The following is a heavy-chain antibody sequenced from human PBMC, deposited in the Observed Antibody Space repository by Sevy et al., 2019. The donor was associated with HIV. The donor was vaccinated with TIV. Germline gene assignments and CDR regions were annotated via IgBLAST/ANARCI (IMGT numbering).Heavy chain of an antibody. V-gene: IGHV6-1*01. CDR2: TYYRSKWYN. J-gene: IGHJ5*02. CDR1: GDSVSSNSAA. Sequence: SQTLSLTCAISGDSVSSNSAAWNWIRQSPSRGLEWLGRTYYRSKWYNDYAVSVKSRITINPDTSKNQFYLQLNSVTPEDTAVYYCARGLDGSGSYLNWFDPWGQGTLVTVSS. CDR3: ARGLDGSGSYLNWFDP. D-gene: IGHD3-10*01.